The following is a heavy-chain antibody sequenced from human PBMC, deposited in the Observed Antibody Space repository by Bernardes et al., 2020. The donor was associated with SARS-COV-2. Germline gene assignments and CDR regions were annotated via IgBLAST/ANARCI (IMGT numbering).Heavy chain of an antibody. CDR1: RLTLNYSS. CDR3: ARVAVAGWGTWFDP. V-gene: IGHV3-74*01. J-gene: IGHJ5*02. D-gene: IGHD6-19*01. Sequence: LPSADSRLTLNYSSIPWVIRVACKGSVWVSGLNNDWSSIKGADFVTCRFTIFRDNAKKTLYLQMNSLRAEETAVYYCARVAVAGWGTWFDPWGQGTLVTVSS. CDR2: LNNDWSSI.